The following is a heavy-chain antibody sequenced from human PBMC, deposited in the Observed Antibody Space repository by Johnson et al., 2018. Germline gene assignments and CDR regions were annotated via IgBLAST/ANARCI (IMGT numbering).Heavy chain of an antibody. CDR2: ISYDGSNK. J-gene: IGHJ6*02. CDR1: GFTFSSYG. Sequence: QVQLQESGGGVVQPGRSLRLSCAASGFTFSSYGMHWVRQAPGKGLEWVAVISYDGSNKYYADSVKGRFTISRDNSKNTLYLQMNRLRAEDTAVYYCAKPWGSMDVWGQGTTVTVSS. D-gene: IGHD3-16*01. CDR3: AKPWGSMDV. V-gene: IGHV3-30*18.